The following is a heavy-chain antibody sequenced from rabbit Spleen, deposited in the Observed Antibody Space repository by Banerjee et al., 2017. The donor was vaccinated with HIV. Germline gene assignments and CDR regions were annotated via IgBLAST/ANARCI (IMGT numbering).Heavy chain of an antibody. CDR3: ARDLAGVIGWNFNL. J-gene: IGHJ4*01. Sequence: QSLEESGGDLVKPGASLILTCTASGFSFSYSDYMWWVRQPPGKGPEWIACIYAGDSDSTAYATWAKGRFTISKTSSTTVTLQMTSLTAADTATYFCARDLAGVIGWNFNLWGPGTLVTVS. CDR2: IYAGDSDST. V-gene: IGHV1S40*01. CDR1: GFSFSYSDY. D-gene: IGHD4-1*01.